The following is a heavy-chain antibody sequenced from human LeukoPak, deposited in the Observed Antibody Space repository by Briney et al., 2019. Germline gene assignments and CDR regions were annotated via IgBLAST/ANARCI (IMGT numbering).Heavy chain of an antibody. D-gene: IGHD3-9*01. CDR3: ARGNYDILTGPRRTDAFDI. CDR1: SYTFTNYA. J-gene: IGHJ3*02. Sequence: GASVKASCKASSYTFTNYAISWVRQAPGQGLEWMGWISAYNGNTNYAQKLQGRVTMTTDTSTSTAYMELRSLRSDDTAMYYCARGNYDILTGPRRTDAFDIWGQGTMVTVSS. CDR2: ISAYNGNT. V-gene: IGHV1-18*01.